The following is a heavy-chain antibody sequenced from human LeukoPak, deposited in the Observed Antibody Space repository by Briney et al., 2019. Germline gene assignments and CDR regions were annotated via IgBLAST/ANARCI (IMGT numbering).Heavy chain of an antibody. D-gene: IGHD1-26*01. V-gene: IGHV3-53*01. CDR1: GFSVSSNY. J-gene: IGHJ3*02. Sequence: GGSLRLSCAASGFSVSSNYMSWVRQAPGKGLEWVSIIYSGGSTYYADSVKGRFTISRDNAKNTVYLQMNSLRAEDTAVYYCARDWYSGSPWGAFDIRGQGTVVTVSS. CDR3: ARDWYSGSPWGAFDI. CDR2: IYSGGST.